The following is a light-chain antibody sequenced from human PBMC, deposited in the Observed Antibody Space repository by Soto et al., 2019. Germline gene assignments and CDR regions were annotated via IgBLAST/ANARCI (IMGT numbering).Light chain of an antibody. CDR2: WAS. V-gene: IGKV4-1*01. CDR1: QSVLYSSNNKNY. J-gene: IGKJ1*01. CDR3: QQYCRPWT. Sequence: DIVMTQSPDSLAVSLGERATINCKSSQSVLYSSNNKNYLAWYQQKPGQPPKLLIYWASTRESGVPDRFSGRGSGTDFTLTISSLQAEDVAVYYCQQYCRPWTFGQGTKVEIK.